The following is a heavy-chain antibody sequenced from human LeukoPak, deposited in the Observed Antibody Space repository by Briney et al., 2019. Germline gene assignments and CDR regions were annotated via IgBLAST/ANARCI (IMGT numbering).Heavy chain of an antibody. J-gene: IGHJ4*02. Sequence: GGSLRLSCAASGFTFSSYSMNWVRQAPGKGLEWVAIISYDGSNKYYADSVKGRFTISRDNSKNTLYLQMNSLGAEDTAVYYCAKELERRFDYWSQGTLVTVPS. D-gene: IGHD1-1*01. V-gene: IGHV3-30*18. CDR3: AKELERRFDY. CDR1: GFTFSSYS. CDR2: ISYDGSNK.